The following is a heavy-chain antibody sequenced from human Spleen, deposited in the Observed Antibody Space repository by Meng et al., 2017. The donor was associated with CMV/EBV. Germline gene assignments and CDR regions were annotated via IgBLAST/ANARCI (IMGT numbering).Heavy chain of an antibody. Sequence: ASVKVSCKASGYPFIDYGLNWVRQAPGQGLEWMGWITPYKGNTNYAEKFQDRVTMTTDTSTNTAYMELRSLRSDDTAVYYCSVRGSSSSLVVPFDHWGQGTLVTVSS. D-gene: IGHD6-6*01. J-gene: IGHJ5*02. CDR3: SVRGSSSSLVVPFDH. CDR1: GYPFIDYG. V-gene: IGHV1-18*01. CDR2: ITPYKGNT.